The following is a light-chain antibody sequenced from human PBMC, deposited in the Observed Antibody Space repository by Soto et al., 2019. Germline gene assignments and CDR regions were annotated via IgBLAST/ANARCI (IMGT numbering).Light chain of an antibody. CDR2: GND. Sequence: QSVLTQPPSASGTPGQRVTISCSGSSSNIGSNPVYWYQQIPGTAPRLLIYGNDQRPSGVPDRFSGSKSGSSASLAISGLRSEDEATYYCQSFDRGQSYDNRLSGVFGGGTKVTVL. CDR3: QSFDRGQSYDNRLSGV. J-gene: IGLJ3*02. CDR1: SSNIGSNP. V-gene: IGLV1-47*01.